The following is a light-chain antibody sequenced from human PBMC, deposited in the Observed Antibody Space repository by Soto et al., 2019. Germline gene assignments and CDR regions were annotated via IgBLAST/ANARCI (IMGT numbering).Light chain of an antibody. CDR1: QSVSSSF. J-gene: IGKJ1*01. CDR3: QQYGSSSWT. V-gene: IGKV3-20*01. CDR2: GAS. Sequence: EIVLTQSPGTLSLSPGERATLSCRASQSVSSSFLAWYQQKPGQAPRLLIYGASSRATGIPDRFSGSGSATDFILTISSLEPEDFAGYYCQQYGSSSWTFGQGNKVEIK.